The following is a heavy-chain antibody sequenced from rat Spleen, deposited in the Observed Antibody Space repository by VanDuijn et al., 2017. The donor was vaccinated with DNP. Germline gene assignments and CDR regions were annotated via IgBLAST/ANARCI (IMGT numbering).Heavy chain of an antibody. D-gene: IGHD3-7*01. CDR2: ISADGITT. Sequence: EVHLVESGGGLVQPGRSLKLSCAASGFTFNDYYMAWVRQVPTKGLEWVATISADGITTYYSDSVRGRFSLSRDNAKSTLYLQMDSLRSEDTATYYCATSESAGFVYWGQGTLVTVSS. CDR1: GFTFNDYY. J-gene: IGHJ3*01. CDR3: ATSESAGFVY. V-gene: IGHV5-7*01.